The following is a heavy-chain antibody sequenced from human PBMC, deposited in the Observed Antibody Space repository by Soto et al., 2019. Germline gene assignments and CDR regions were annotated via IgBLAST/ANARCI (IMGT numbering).Heavy chain of an antibody. CDR1: GGSISSSSYY. CDR2: IYYSGST. V-gene: IGHV4-39*07. J-gene: IGHJ5*02. CDR3: ARDHRGYCSGGSCYEDTNWFDP. D-gene: IGHD2-15*01. Sequence: SETLSLTCTVSGGSISSSSYYWGWIRQPPGKGLEWIGSIYYSGSTYYNPSLKSRVTISVDTSKNQFSLKLSSVTAADTAVYYCARDHRGYCSGGSCYEDTNWFDPWGQGTLVTVSS.